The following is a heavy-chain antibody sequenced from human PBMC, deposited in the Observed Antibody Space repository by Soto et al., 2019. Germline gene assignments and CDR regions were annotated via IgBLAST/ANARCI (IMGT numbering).Heavy chain of an antibody. V-gene: IGHV1-8*01. CDR3: ATSLGGIVVVPAAIRPEYYYYMDV. Sequence: ASVKVSCKASGYTFTSYDINWVRQATGQGLEWMGWMNPNSGNTGYAQKFQGRVTMTRNTSISTAYMELSSLRSEDTAVYYCATSLGGIVVVPAAIRPEYYYYMDVWGKGTTVTVSS. CDR1: GYTFTSYD. CDR2: MNPNSGNT. D-gene: IGHD2-2*01. J-gene: IGHJ6*03.